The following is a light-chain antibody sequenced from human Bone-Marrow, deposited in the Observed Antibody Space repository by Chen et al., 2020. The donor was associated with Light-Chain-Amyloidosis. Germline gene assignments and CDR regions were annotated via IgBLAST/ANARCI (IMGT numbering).Light chain of an antibody. CDR2: RDT. CDR3: QSADSSGTYEVI. CDR1: DLPTKY. V-gene: IGLV3-25*03. J-gene: IGLJ2*01. Sequence: SYELTQPPSVSVSPGQTPRITCSGDDLPTKYAYWYQQKPGQAPVLVIHRDTERPSGISERLSGSSSGPTATLTISGVQAEDEDDYHCQSADSSGTYEVIFGGGTKLTVL.